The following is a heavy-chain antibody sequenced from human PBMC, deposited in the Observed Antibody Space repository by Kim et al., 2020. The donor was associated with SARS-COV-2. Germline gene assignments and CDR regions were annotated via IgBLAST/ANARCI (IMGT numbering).Heavy chain of an antibody. Sequence: SETLSLTCNVSGGSISSSSYYWGWIRQPPGKGLEWIGTIYYSGNTYYNPSLKSRITISVDTSKNQFSLKLSSVTAADTAVYYCARGWDYCSGGSCYSNW. CDR2: IYYSGNT. V-gene: IGHV4-39*01. J-gene: IGHJ5*01. D-gene: IGHD2-15*01. CDR1: GGSISSSSYY. CDR3: ARGWDYCSGGSCYSNW.